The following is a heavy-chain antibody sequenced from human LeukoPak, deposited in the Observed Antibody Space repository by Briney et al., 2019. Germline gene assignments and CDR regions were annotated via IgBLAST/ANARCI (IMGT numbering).Heavy chain of an antibody. D-gene: IGHD3-9*01. CDR3: ATAPPLRYFDWSFDY. Sequence: ASVKVSCKVSGYTLTELSMHWVRQAPGKGLEWMGGFDPEDGETIYAQKFQGRVTMTEDTSTDTAYMELSSLRSEDTGVYYCATAPPLRYFDWSFDYWGQGTLVTVSS. V-gene: IGHV1-24*01. CDR1: GYTLTELS. CDR2: FDPEDGET. J-gene: IGHJ4*02.